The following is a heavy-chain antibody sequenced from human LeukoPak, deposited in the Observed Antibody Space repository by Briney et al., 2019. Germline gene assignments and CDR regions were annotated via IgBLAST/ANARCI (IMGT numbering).Heavy chain of an antibody. CDR3: ARVLGVCSGGSCYIDY. D-gene: IGHD2-15*01. CDR2: IYPSGST. J-gene: IGHJ4*02. CDR1: GGSISSGSYH. V-gene: IGHV4-61*02. Sequence: SETLSLTCTVSGGSISSGSYHWSWIRQPAGKALEWIGRIYPSGSTNYDPSLKSRVTISVDTSKNQFSLKLSSVTAADTAVYYCARVLGVCSGGSCYIDYWGQGTLVTVSS.